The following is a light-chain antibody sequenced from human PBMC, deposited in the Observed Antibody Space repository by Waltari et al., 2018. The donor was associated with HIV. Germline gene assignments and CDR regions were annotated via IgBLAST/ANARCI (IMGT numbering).Light chain of an antibody. V-gene: IGLV3-21*02. CDR3: QVWDINTDHVL. J-gene: IGLJ2*01. Sequence: SYVLTQPPSVSVAPGQTARMPCGGNKIGRKSVHWYQQKPGQAPVLVVQDDSDRPSGIPERFSGSNSGNTATLTISRVEGGDEADYYCQVWDINTDHVLFGGGTKLTVL. CDR2: DDS. CDR1: KIGRKS.